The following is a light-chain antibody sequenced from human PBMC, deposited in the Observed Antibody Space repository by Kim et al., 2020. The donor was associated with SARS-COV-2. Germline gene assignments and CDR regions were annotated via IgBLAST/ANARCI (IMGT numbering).Light chain of an antibody. V-gene: IGKV4-1*01. Sequence: LGGRATINCKSSQSVLYNANNKNYLAWYQHKPGQPPKLLIYWASTRESGVPDRFSGSGSGTEFTLTISSLQAEDVAVYYCQHWWAFGQGTKVDIK. CDR2: WAS. J-gene: IGKJ1*01. CDR3: QHWWA. CDR1: QSVLYNANNKNY.